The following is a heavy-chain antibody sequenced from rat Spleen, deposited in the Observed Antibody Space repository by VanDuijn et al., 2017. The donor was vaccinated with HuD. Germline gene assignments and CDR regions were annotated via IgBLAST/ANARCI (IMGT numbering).Heavy chain of an antibody. J-gene: IGHJ4*01. V-gene: IGHV5-7*01. CDR3: ARQRWDVMDA. CDR2: ISYDGSST. Sequence: EVQLVESGGGLVQPGRSLRLSCAASGFTFSDYYMAWVRQAPTKGLEWVATISYDGSSTYYRDSVKGRFTISRDNAKSTLYLQVDSLESEDTATFYCARQRWDVMDAWGQGVSVTVSS. CDR1: GFTFSDYY.